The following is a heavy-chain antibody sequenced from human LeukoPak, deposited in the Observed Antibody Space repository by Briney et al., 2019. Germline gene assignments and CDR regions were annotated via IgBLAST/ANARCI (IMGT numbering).Heavy chain of an antibody. CDR2: ISGIGTTV. Sequence: GGSLRLSCAASGFTFSDYYMSWIRQAPGKGLEWVSYISGIGTTVYYADSVKGRFTISRANANISLYLQMNSLRAEDTAMYYCARVQRWPTCFDYWGQGTLVTVSS. J-gene: IGHJ4*02. CDR1: GFTFSDYY. V-gene: IGHV3-11*04. D-gene: IGHD6-19*01. CDR3: ARVQRWPTCFDY.